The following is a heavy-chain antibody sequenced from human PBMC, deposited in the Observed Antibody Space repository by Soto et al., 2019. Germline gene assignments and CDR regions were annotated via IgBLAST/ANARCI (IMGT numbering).Heavy chain of an antibody. D-gene: IGHD1-26*01. V-gene: IGHV3-21*01. Sequence: GGSLRLSCAASGFTFTAYTINWVGQAPGKGLEWVASITRDSNHIYFADSVKGRFTLSRDNAKNSVYLQMNSLSAEDTAIYFCARPFIVGSTTLGYWGQGTLGTVSS. CDR2: ITRDSNHI. CDR1: GFTFTAYT. CDR3: ARPFIVGSTTLGY. J-gene: IGHJ4*02.